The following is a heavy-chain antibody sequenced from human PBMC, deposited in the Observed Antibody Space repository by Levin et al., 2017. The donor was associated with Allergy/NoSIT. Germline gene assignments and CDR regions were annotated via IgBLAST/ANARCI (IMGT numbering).Heavy chain of an antibody. CDR1: GGSISSSSYY. Sequence: SETLSLTCTVSGGSISSSSYYWGWIRQPPGKGLEWIGNIYYSGTTYSNPSLQSRGTISVDTSENQFSLKLSSVTAADTAVYYCARSNYYGSGSYKQRDFDYWGQGTLVTVSS. CDR2: IYYSGTT. D-gene: IGHD3-10*01. CDR3: ARSNYYGSGSYKQRDFDY. V-gene: IGHV4-39*01. J-gene: IGHJ4*02.